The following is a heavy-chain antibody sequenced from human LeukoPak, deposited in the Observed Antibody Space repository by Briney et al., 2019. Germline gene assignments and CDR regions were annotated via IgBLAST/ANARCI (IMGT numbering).Heavy chain of an antibody. J-gene: IGHJ4*02. Sequence: GGSLRLSCAASGFTFSNYGMSWVRQARGKGPEWVSGMRGGGSIEYADSVKGRFTISRDNSKNTLYLEMNSLRDEDTAVYYCARATSYGSGLTRNFDYWGQGTLVTVSS. CDR1: GFTFSNYG. D-gene: IGHD3-10*01. CDR2: MRGGGSI. CDR3: ARATSYGSGLTRNFDY. V-gene: IGHV3-23*01.